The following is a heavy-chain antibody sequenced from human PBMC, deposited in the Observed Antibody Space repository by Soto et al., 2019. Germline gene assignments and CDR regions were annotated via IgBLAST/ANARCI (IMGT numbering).Heavy chain of an antibody. CDR1: GYTFTAHA. CDR3: ARNILGGPTDC. CDR2: INTGKGDT. J-gene: IGHJ4*02. Sequence: ASVKVSYKASGYTFTAHAMHWVRQAPGQGLEWMGWINTGKGDTKYSQKFQGRITITRDTSASTTYMELSSLKSEDTALYYCARNILGGPTDCWGPGTLVTVSS. D-gene: IGHD3-16*01. V-gene: IGHV1-3*04.